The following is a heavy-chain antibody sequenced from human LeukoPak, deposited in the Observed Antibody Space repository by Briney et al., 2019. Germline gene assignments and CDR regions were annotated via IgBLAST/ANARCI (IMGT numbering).Heavy chain of an antibody. CDR2: INHSGST. D-gene: IGHD5-24*01. Sequence: SETLSLTCAVYGVSFSGYYWSWIRQPPGKGLEWIGEINHSGSTNYNPSLKSRVTISVDTSKNQFSLKLSSVTAADTAVYYCARGRWLQSPFDYWGQGTLVTVSS. V-gene: IGHV4-34*01. J-gene: IGHJ4*02. CDR1: GVSFSGYY. CDR3: ARGRWLQSPFDY.